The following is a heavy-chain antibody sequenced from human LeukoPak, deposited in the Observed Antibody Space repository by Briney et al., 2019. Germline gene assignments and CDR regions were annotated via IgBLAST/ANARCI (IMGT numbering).Heavy chain of an antibody. CDR2: IIPIFGTA. V-gene: IGHV1-69*05. CDR3: ARGNGAVARNYYYYYYMDV. Sequence: ASVKVSCKASGGTFSSYAISWVRQAPGQGLEWMGGIIPIFGTANYAQKFQGRVTITTDESTSTAYMELSSLRSGDTAMYYCARGNGAVARNYYYYYYMDVWGKGTTVTVSS. D-gene: IGHD6-19*01. CDR1: GGTFSSYA. J-gene: IGHJ6*03.